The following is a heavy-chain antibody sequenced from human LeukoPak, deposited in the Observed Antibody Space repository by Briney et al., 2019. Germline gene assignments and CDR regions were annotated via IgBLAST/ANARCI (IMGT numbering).Heavy chain of an antibody. CDR2: INHSGST. CDR1: GGSFSGYY. CDR3: ARGGYCSGGSCYRFSSRQRLYNWFDP. D-gene: IGHD2-15*01. Sequence: SETLSLTCAVYGGSFSGYYWSWIRQPPGKGLEWIGEINHSGSTNYNPSLTSRVTISVDTSKNKFSLKLNSVTSAATAVYYCARGGYCSGGSCYRFSSRQRLYNWFDPWGQGTLVTVSS. V-gene: IGHV4-34*01. J-gene: IGHJ5*02.